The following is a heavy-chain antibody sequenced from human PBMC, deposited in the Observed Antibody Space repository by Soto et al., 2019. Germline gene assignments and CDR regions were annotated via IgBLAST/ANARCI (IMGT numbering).Heavy chain of an antibody. CDR1: GYTFTSYG. V-gene: IGHV1-18*01. Sequence: ASVKVSCKASGYTFTSYGISWVRQAPGQGLEWMGWISAYNGNTNYAQKLQGRVTMTTDTSTSTAYMELRSLRSDDTAVYYCARDYQMLYDYNYTLWGKGTPVTVSS. CDR2: ISAYNGNT. J-gene: IGHJ6*04. CDR3: ARDYQMLYDYNYTL. D-gene: IGHD2-2*02.